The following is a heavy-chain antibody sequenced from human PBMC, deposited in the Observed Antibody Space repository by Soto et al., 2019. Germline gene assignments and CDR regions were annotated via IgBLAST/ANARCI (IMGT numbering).Heavy chain of an antibody. J-gene: IGHJ4*02. Sequence: SETLSLTCTVSGGSISSSSYYWGWIRQPPGKGLEWIGSIYYSGSTYYNPSLKSRVTISVDTSKNQFSLKLSSVTAADTAVYYCARIYYTLYYFDYWGQGTLVNVSS. D-gene: IGHD3-22*01. V-gene: IGHV4-39*01. CDR3: ARIYYTLYYFDY. CDR1: GGSISSSSYY. CDR2: IYYSGST.